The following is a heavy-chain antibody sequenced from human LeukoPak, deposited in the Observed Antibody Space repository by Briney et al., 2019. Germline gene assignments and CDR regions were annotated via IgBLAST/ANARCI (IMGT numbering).Heavy chain of an antibody. J-gene: IGHJ4*02. D-gene: IGHD5-12*01. Sequence: GGSLRLSCAASGFTFSSYAMSWVRQAPGKGLEWVSAISGSGGSTYYSDSMKGRFTISRDNSKNTLYLQMNSLRAEDTAVYYCAKGGYSGYDSGYFDYWGQGTLVTVSS. CDR1: GFTFSSYA. CDR3: AKGGYSGYDSGYFDY. V-gene: IGHV3-23*01. CDR2: ISGSGGST.